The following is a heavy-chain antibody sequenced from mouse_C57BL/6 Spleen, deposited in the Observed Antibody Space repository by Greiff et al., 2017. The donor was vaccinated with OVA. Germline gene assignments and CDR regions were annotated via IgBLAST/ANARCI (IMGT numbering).Heavy chain of an antibody. Sequence: VHLVESGAELVKPGASVKLSCKASGYTFTEYTIHWVKQRSGQGLEWIGWFYPGSGSIKYNEKFKDKATLTADKSSSTVYMELSRLTSEDSAVYFCARNEESSWPHWYFDVWGTGTTVTVSS. D-gene: IGHD1-1*01. CDR1: GYTFTEYT. CDR3: ARNEESSWPHWYFDV. CDR2: FYPGSGSI. V-gene: IGHV1-62-2*01. J-gene: IGHJ1*03.